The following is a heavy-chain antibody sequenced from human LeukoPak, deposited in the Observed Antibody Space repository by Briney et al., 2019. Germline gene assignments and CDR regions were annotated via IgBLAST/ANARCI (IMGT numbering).Heavy chain of an antibody. V-gene: IGHV4-39*01. CDR1: GGSISISSYY. CDR3: ARPRRNYYYMDV. Sequence: SETLSLTCTASGGSISISSYYWGWIRQPPGKGLEWIGSIFYSGSTYYNPSLKSRVTISVDTSKNQFSLKLSSVTAADTAVYYCARPRRNYYYMDVWGKGTTVTVSS. D-gene: IGHD1-14*01. J-gene: IGHJ6*03. CDR2: IFYSGST.